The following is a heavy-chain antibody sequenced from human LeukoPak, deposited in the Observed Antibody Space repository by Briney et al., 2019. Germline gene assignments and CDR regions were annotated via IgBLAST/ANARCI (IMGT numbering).Heavy chain of an antibody. CDR2: IKQDGSEK. D-gene: IGHD6-6*01. V-gene: IGHV3-7*01. J-gene: IGHJ4*02. CDR1: GFTFSSYW. CDR3: ARGGFYSGSFYLDY. Sequence: GGSLRLSCAASGFTFSSYWMSWVGQAPGKGLEWVANIKQDGSEKYYVDSVKGRFTISRDNAKNSLYLQMNSLRAEDTAVYYCARGGFYSGSFYLDYWGQGTLVTVSS.